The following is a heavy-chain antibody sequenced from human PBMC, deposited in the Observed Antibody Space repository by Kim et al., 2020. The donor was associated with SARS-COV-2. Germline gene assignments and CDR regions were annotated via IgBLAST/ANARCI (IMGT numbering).Heavy chain of an antibody. CDR1: GFTFRSYW. Sequence: GGSLRLSCAASGFTFRSYWMHWVRQTPGKGLVWFSRINTDGSSTSYADSVKGRFTISRDNAKNTLYLQMNSLRAEDTAVYYCATRALVGAAAGVDYWGQGTLVTVSS. J-gene: IGHJ4*02. CDR2: INTDGSST. D-gene: IGHD1-26*01. CDR3: ATRALVGAAAGVDY. V-gene: IGHV3-74*01.